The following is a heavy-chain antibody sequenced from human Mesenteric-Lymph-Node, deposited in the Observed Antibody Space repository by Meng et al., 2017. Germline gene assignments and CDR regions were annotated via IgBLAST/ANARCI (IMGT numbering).Heavy chain of an antibody. CDR1: GFTFSNAW. D-gene: IGHD2-21*02. CDR3: TTGPHCGGDCYSFPP. V-gene: IGHV3-15*01. Sequence: GGSLRLSCAASGFTFSNAWMSWVRQAPGKGLEWVGRIKSKTAGGTTEYAAPVKGRFTISRDDSKNTLYLQMNSLKIEDTAVYYCTTGPHCGGDCYSFPPGGQGTLVTVSS. CDR2: IKSKTAGGTT. J-gene: IGHJ4*02.